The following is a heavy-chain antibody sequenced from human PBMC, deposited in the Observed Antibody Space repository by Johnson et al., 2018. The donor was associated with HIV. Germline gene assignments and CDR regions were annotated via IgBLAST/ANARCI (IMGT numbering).Heavy chain of an antibody. J-gene: IGHJ3*02. CDR3: ARDHEGQQLGFAFDI. CDR1: GFTFSSYA. CDR2: ISYDGSNK. Sequence: QVQLVESGGGVVQPGRSLRLSCAASGFTFSSYAMHWVRQAPGKGLEWVAVISYDGSNKYYADSVKGRFTISRDNSKNTLYLQMNSLRAEDTAVYYCARDHEGQQLGFAFDIWGQGTMGTVSS. D-gene: IGHD6-13*01. V-gene: IGHV3-30*04.